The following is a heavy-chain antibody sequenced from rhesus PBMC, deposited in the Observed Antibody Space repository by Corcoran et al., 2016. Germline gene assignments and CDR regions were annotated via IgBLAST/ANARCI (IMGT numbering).Heavy chain of an antibody. V-gene: IGHV4-76*01. CDR3: ARGYYDISLDY. CDR1: GGRIGGGYD. J-gene: IGHJ4*01. D-gene: IGHD3-28*01. Sequence: QLQLQESGPGLVKPSETLALTCAVSGGRIGGGYDWSRIRQPSGKGLEWIGYIYGSSGSTNYNPSLKNRVTISKDASKNEFSLKLSSVTAADTAVYYCARGYYDISLDYWGQGVLVTVSS. CDR2: IYGSSGST.